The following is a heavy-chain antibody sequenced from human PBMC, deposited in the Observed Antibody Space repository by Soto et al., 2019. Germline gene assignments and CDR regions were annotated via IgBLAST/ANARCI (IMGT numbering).Heavy chain of an antibody. V-gene: IGHV3-7*03. Sequence: EVQLVESGGGLVQPGGSLRLSCAASGFTFSSYWMSWVRQAPGKGLEWVANIKQDGSEKYYVDSVKGRFIISRDNAKNSLYLQMNSLRAEDTAVYYCVSGLTEDYGHFDYWGQGTLVTVSS. D-gene: IGHD3-10*01. J-gene: IGHJ4*02. CDR1: GFTFSSYW. CDR3: VSGLTEDYGHFDY. CDR2: IKQDGSEK.